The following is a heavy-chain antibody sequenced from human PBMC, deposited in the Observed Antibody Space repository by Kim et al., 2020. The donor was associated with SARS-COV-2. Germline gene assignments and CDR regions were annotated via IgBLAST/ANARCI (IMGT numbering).Heavy chain of an antibody. D-gene: IGHD1-26*01. CDR3: ARATSGGSYNNYYYGMDV. V-gene: IGHV3-33*01. CDR1: GFTFSSYG. J-gene: IGHJ6*02. Sequence: GGSLRLSCAASGFTFSSYGMHWVRQAPGKGLEWVAAIWYGGGNTYYADSVKGRFTISRDNSKNTLYLQMNSLRAEDTAVYYCARATSGGSYNNYYYGMDVWGQGTTVTVSS. CDR2: IWYGGGNT.